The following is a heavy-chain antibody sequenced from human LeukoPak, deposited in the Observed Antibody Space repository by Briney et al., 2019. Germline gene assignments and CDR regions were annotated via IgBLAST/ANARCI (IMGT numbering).Heavy chain of an antibody. CDR2: IYYSGST. D-gene: IGHD2-21*01. V-gene: IGHV4-61*08. CDR3: ARGEYYYGMDV. J-gene: IGHJ6*02. Sequence: ASQTLSLTCTVSGGSISSGGYYWSWIRQHPGKGLEWIGYIYYSGSTNYNPSLKSRVTISVDTSKNQFSLKLSSVTAADTAVYYCARGEYYYGMDVWGQGTTVTVSS. CDR1: GGSISSGGYY.